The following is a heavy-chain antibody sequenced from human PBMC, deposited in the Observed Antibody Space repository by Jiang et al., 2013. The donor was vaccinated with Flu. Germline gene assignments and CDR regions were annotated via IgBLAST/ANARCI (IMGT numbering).Heavy chain of an antibody. CDR3: AREGGYYGSGSYQNWFDP. CDR2: IIPIFGTA. D-gene: IGHD3-10*01. Sequence: SGAEVKKPGSSVKVSCKASGGTFSSYAISWVRQAPGQGLEWMGGIIPIFGTANYAQKFQGRVTITADESTSTAYMELSSLRSEDTAVYYCAREGGYYGSGSYQNWFDPWGQGTLVTVSS. CDR1: GGTFSSYA. J-gene: IGHJ5*02. V-gene: IGHV1-69*01.